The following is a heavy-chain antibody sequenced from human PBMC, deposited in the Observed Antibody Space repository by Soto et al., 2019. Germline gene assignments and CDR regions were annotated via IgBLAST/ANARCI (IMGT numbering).Heavy chain of an antibody. CDR3: ARGTELYYYGSGSYFTPYYFDY. J-gene: IGHJ4*02. V-gene: IGHV1-2*04. D-gene: IGHD3-10*01. CDR1: GYTFTGYY. Sequence: ASVKVSCKASGYTFTGYYMHWVRQAPGQGLEWMGWINPNSGGTNYAQKFQGWVTMTRDTSISTAYMELSRLRSDDTAVYYCARGTELYYYGSGSYFTPYYFDYWGQGTLVTVSS. CDR2: INPNSGGT.